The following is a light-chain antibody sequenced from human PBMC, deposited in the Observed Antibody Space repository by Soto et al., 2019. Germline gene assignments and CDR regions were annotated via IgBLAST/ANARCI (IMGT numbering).Light chain of an antibody. J-gene: IGKJ3*01. CDR3: QQLNSYPQT. V-gene: IGKV1-9*01. CDR1: QGISSY. CDR2: AAS. Sequence: DIQLTQSPSFLSASVGDRVTITCRASQGISSYLAWYQQKPGKAPKLLIYAASPLQSGVPSRFSGSGSGTEFTLTISSLQPEDFATYYCQQLNSYPQTFGPGTKVDIK.